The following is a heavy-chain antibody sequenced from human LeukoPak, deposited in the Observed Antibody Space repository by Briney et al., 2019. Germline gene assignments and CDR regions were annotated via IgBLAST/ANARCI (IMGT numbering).Heavy chain of an antibody. Sequence: SQTLSLTCTVSGGSISSGGYYWSWIRQHPGKGLEWIGYIYYSGSTYYNPPLKSRVTRSVDTSKNQFSLKLSSVTAADTAVYYCAAGPYSSGISLDYWGQGTLVTVSS. J-gene: IGHJ4*02. CDR2: IYYSGST. CDR3: AAGPYSSGISLDY. CDR1: GGSISSGGYY. V-gene: IGHV4-31*03. D-gene: IGHD6-19*01.